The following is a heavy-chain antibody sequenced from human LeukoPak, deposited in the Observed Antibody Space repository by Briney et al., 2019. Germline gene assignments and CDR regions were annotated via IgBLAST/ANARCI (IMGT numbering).Heavy chain of an antibody. CDR1: GASISSNNYY. Sequence: PSETLSLTCTVSGASISSNNYYWGWVRQPPGKGLEWIGNIYSSGNTYYNASLKSRVTIYIDASKNQFSLNLSSVTAADTAVYYCAKSGGSGLIDYWGQGTLVTVSS. D-gene: IGHD1-26*01. V-gene: IGHV4-39*01. J-gene: IGHJ4*02. CDR3: AKSGGSGLIDY. CDR2: IYSSGNT.